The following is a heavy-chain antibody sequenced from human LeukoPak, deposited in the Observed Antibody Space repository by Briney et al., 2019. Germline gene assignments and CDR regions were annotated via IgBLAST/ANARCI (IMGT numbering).Heavy chain of an antibody. CDR3: ASMGYYYYYMDV. J-gene: IGHJ6*03. CDR1: GGSISGSNYY. V-gene: IGHV4-39*07. Sequence: PSETLSLTCTVSGGSISGSNYYWAWIRQPPGKGLEWIGSVYHSGSTYYNPSLKSRVTMSVDTSKNQFSLKLSSVTAADTAVYYCASMGYYYYYMDVWGKGTTVTVSS. CDR2: VYHSGST. D-gene: IGHD3-16*01.